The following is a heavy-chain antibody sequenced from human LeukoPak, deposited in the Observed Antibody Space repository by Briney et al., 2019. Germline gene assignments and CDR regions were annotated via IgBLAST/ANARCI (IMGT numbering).Heavy chain of an antibody. CDR2: ISAYNGNT. CDR1: GYTFTSYG. CDR3: AREGQYVDTAMAPFWIFDY. J-gene: IGHJ4*02. V-gene: IGHV1-18*01. D-gene: IGHD5-18*01. Sequence: AASVKVSCKASGYTFTSYGISWVRQAPGQGLEWMGWISAYNGNTNYAQKLQGRVTMTTDTSTSTAYMELRSLRSDDTAVYYCAREGQYVDTAMAPFWIFDYWGQGTLVTVSS.